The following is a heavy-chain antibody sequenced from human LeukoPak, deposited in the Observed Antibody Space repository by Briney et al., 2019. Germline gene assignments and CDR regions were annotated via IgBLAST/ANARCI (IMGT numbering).Heavy chain of an antibody. Sequence: PGGSLRLSCTVSEFTFSSYEMNWVRQAPGKGLEWVSYISSSGSTVYYADSVKCRFTISRDNAKNSLYLQMNSLRAEDTAVYYCARDGYSSGWYDGYNYWGQGTLVTVSS. CDR3: ARDGYSSGWYDGYNY. CDR1: EFTFSSYE. D-gene: IGHD6-19*01. J-gene: IGHJ4*02. CDR2: ISSSGSTV. V-gene: IGHV3-48*03.